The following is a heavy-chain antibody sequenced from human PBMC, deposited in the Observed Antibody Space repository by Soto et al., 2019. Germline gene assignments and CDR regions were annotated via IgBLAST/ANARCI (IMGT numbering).Heavy chain of an antibody. CDR3: ARDLKRYYDSSGYGYYYYGMDV. D-gene: IGHD3-22*01. V-gene: IGHV1-69*13. CDR2: IIPIFGSA. J-gene: IGHJ6*02. Sequence: SVKVSCKASGGTFSSYAISWVRQAPGQGLEWMGGIIPIFGSANYAQKFQGRVTITADESTSTAYMELSSLRSEDTAVYYCARDLKRYYDSSGYGYYYYGMDVWGQGTTVTVYS. CDR1: GGTFSSYA.